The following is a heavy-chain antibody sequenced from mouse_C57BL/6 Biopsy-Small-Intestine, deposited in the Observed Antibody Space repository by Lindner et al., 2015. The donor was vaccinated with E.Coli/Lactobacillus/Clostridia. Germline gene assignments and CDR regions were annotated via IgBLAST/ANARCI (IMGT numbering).Heavy chain of an antibody. Sequence: VQLQESGPELVKPGASVQISCKASGYSFTGYYMNWVKQSPEKSLEWIGEINPSTGGASYNQKFKAKATLTVDKSSSTAYMQLKSLTSEDSAVYYCARERYFDVWGTGTTVTVSS. CDR3: ARERYFDV. V-gene: IGHV1-42*01. CDR2: INPSTGGA. CDR1: GYSFTGYY. J-gene: IGHJ1*03.